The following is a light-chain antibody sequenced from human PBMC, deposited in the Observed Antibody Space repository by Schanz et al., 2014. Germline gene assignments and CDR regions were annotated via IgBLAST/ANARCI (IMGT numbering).Light chain of an antibody. J-gene: IGKJ4*01. CDR1: QSISTY. CDR3: QQLNSYPLT. V-gene: IGKV1-39*01. CDR2: AAS. Sequence: DIQMTQSPSSLSASVGDRVTITCRASQSISTYLNWYQQKPGKAPKLLIYAASYLQSGVPSRFSGSGSGTDFTLTISSLQPEDFATYYCQQLNSYPLTFGGGTKVEIK.